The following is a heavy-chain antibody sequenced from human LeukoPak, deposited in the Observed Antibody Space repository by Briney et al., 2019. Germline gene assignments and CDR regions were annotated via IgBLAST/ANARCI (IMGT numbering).Heavy chain of an antibody. J-gene: IGHJ4*02. Sequence: PVTLSLTCSVSGGSVSSYYWSWIRQPAGKGLEWIGRIYPSGTTHYNPSLKSRVTMSVDTSKNQFSLKVTSVTAADTAVYYCADDYGDWGEGTLVTVPS. V-gene: IGHV4-4*07. D-gene: IGHD4-17*01. CDR2: IYPSGTT. CDR3: ADDYGD. CDR1: GGSVSSYY.